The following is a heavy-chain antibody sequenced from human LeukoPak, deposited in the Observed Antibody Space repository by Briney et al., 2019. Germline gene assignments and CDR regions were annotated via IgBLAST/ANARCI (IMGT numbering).Heavy chain of an antibody. D-gene: IGHD5-12*01. CDR2: ISNSGGTT. Sequence: GGSLRPSCAASGFTFSSYAMSWVRQAPGKGLEWVSGISNSGGTTYYADSVKGRSTISRDNSKNTLYLQMDSLRAEDTAVYHCAKSLDGVATYFDYWGQGTLVTVSS. J-gene: IGHJ4*02. CDR3: AKSLDGVATYFDY. V-gene: IGHV3-23*01. CDR1: GFTFSSYA.